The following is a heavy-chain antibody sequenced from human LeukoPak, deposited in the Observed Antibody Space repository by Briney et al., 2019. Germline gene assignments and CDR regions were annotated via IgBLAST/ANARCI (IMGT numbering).Heavy chain of an antibody. CDR2: ISNSGTTI. D-gene: IGHD6-13*01. J-gene: IGHJ4*02. CDR3: ARIAAAGTDLYYFDC. Sequence: GGSLRLSCAASGFTFSSYGMNWVRQAPGKGLEWVSYISNSGTTIYYADSVKGRFTISRDNAKNSLYLQVNSLRAEDTAVYYCARIAAAGTDLYYFDCWGQGTLVTVSS. V-gene: IGHV3-48*04. CDR1: GFTFSSYG.